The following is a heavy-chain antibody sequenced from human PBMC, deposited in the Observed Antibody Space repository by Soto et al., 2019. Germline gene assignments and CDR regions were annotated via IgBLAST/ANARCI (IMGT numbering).Heavy chain of an antibody. CDR3: AKGYSYSVCDY. Sequence: LRLSCAASGFTFSSYGMHWVRQAPGKGLEWVAVISYDGSNKYYADSVKGRFTISRDNSKNTLYLQMNSLRAEDTAVYYCAKGYSYSVCDYWGQGTLVTVSS. J-gene: IGHJ4*02. V-gene: IGHV3-30*18. CDR1: GFTFSSYG. D-gene: IGHD5-18*01. CDR2: ISYDGSNK.